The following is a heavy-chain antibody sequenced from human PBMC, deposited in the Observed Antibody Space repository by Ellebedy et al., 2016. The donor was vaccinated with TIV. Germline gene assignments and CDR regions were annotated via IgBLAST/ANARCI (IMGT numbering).Heavy chain of an antibody. CDR1: GYSFTNYW. CDR3: ALNYYDSSGYPQNDAFDI. J-gene: IGHJ3*02. CDR2: IYPVDFDT. V-gene: IGHV5-51*01. Sequence: GESLKISXKGSGYSFTNYWIGWVRQMPGKGLEWMGIIYPVDFDTRYSPSFQGQVTISADKSITTAYLQWSSLKASDTAMYYCALNYYDSSGYPQNDAFDIWGQGTTVTVSS. D-gene: IGHD3-22*01.